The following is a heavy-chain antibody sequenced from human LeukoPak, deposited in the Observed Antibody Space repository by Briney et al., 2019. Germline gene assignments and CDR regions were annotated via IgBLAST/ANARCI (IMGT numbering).Heavy chain of an antibody. Sequence: GASVKVSCKASGYTFTSYGISWVRQAPGQGLEWMGWISAYNGNTNYAQKLQGRVTMTTDTSTSTAYMELRSLRSDDTAVYYCARAYCRGGSCYSFYYYYMDVWGKGTTVTVSS. D-gene: IGHD2-15*01. CDR1: GYTFTSYG. V-gene: IGHV1-18*01. CDR2: ISAYNGNT. CDR3: ARAYCRGGSCYSFYYYYMDV. J-gene: IGHJ6*03.